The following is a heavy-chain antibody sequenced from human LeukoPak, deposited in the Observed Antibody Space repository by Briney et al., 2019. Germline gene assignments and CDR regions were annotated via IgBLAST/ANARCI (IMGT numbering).Heavy chain of an antibody. CDR3: ARARITMVRGVIKENWFDP. J-gene: IGHJ5*02. CDR2: INPNSGGT. CDR1: GYTFTGYY. Sequence: ASVKVSCKASGYTFTGYYMHWVRQAPGQGLEWMGRINPNSGGTNYAQKFQGRVTMTRDTSIRTAYMELSRLRSDDTAVYYCARARITMVRGVIKENWFDPWGQGALVTVSS. V-gene: IGHV1-2*06. D-gene: IGHD3-10*01.